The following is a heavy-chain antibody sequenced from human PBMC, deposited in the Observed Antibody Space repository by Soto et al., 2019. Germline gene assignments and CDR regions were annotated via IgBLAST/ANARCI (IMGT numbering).Heavy chain of an antibody. CDR1: GFTFSIYA. CDR2: ISTNGGST. J-gene: IGHJ4*02. CDR3: VKGEYYYVSSGYYPFDY. Sequence: SLRLSCSASGFTFSIYAMHWVRQAPGKGLEYVSSISTNGGSTDYADSVKGRFTISRDNSKNTVCLQMSSLRVEDTAVYYCVKGEYYYVSSGYYPFDYWGQGTLVTVSS. D-gene: IGHD3-22*01. V-gene: IGHV3-64D*06.